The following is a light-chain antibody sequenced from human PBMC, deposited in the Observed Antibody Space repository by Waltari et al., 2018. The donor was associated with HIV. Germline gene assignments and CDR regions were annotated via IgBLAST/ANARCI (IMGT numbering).Light chain of an antibody. CDR1: RGDVGGYDY. J-gene: IGLJ1*01. CDR2: DVS. V-gene: IGLV2-14*03. Sequence: QSALTQPASVSGSPGQSITISCTGTRGDVGGYDYVSWYQQHPGKAPKLMIYDVSNRPSGVSNRFSGSKSGNTASLISSGLQAEDEADYYCSSYTSSSTRVFGTGTAVTVV. CDR3: SSYTSSSTRV.